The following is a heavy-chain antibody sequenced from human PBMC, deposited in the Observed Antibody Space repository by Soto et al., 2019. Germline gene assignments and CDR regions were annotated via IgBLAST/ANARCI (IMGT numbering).Heavy chain of an antibody. D-gene: IGHD6-19*01. V-gene: IGHV1-18*01. Sequence: QVQLVQSGAEVRKPGASVKVSCKASGYSFTSYGITWVRQAPGQGLEWMGWISPYNGNTNYVQMLQGRVTMTTDTSTSTAYMELMSLRSDDWSVYFCAIFAIAVAGSFYYWGQGTLVTVSS. CDR3: AIFAIAVAGSFYY. CDR2: ISPYNGNT. CDR1: GYSFTSYG. J-gene: IGHJ4*02.